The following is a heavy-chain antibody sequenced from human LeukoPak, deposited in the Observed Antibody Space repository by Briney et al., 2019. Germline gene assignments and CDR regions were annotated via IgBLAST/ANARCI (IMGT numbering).Heavy chain of an antibody. CDR1: AFSMNDFW. V-gene: IGHV3-74*01. Sequence: GGSLRLSCAASAFSMNDFWMHWVRQGPGKGLEWVSRINKDATITTYADSVKGRFTVSRDNVKNLVYLDMNGLRGDDTAAYYCARSGIGRGFDIWGRGATVTVSS. D-gene: IGHD2/OR15-2a*01. CDR2: INKDATIT. CDR3: ARSGIGRGFDI. J-gene: IGHJ3*02.